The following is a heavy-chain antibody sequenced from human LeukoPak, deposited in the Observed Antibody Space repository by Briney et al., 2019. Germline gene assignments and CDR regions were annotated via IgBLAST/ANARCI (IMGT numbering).Heavy chain of an antibody. Sequence: PGKSLTLSCVASQFRFPFSHYGMHWVRQAPGRGLEWVAVIWSDGTNQYYADSVKGRFTISRDNSQNTVYLQMNSLRVEDTAVYFCAKDAQRGFDYSNSLEYWGKGTLVTVSS. CDR3: AKDAQRGFDYSNSLEY. V-gene: IGHV3-33*06. CDR2: IWSDGTNQ. J-gene: IGHJ4*02. D-gene: IGHD4-11*01. CDR1: RFPFSHYG.